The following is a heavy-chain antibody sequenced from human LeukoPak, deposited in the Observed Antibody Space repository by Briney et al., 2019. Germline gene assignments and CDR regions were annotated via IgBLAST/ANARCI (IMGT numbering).Heavy chain of an antibody. CDR3: ARGSAYCGGDCYPY. CDR1: GGSISSYY. CDR2: IYYSGST. D-gene: IGHD2-21*02. V-gene: IGHV4-59*01. J-gene: IGHJ4*02. Sequence: PGETLCLTCTVSGGSISSYYWSWIRQPPGKGLEWIGYIYYSGSTNYNPSLKSRVTISVDTSKNQFSLKLSSVTAADTAVYYCARGSAYCGGDCYPYWGQGTLDPVSS.